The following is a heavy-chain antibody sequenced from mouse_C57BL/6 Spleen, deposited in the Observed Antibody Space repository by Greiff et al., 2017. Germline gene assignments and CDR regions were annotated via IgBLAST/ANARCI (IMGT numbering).Heavy chain of an antibody. CDR1: GYTFTSYW. J-gene: IGHJ3*01. Sequence: QVQLQQPGAELVMPGASVKLSCKASGYTFTSYWMHWVKQRPGQGLEWIGEIDPSDSYTNYNQKFKGKSTLTVDKSSSAAYMQLSSLTSEDSAVYYCARRGGNLAWFAYWGQGTLVTVSA. CDR2: IDPSDSYT. V-gene: IGHV1-69*01. D-gene: IGHD2-1*01. CDR3: ARRGGNLAWFAY.